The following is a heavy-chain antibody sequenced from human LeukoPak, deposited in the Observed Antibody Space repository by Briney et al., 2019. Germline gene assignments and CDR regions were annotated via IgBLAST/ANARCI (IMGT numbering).Heavy chain of an antibody. Sequence: GASVKVSCKASGGTFSSYAISWVRQAPGQGLEWMGRIIPILGIANYAQKFQGRVTITADKSTSTAYMELSSLRSEDTAVYYCASLPSEDDAFDIWGQGTMVTVSS. CDR1: GGTFSSYA. V-gene: IGHV1-69*04. D-gene: IGHD3-10*01. CDR3: ASLPSEDDAFDI. J-gene: IGHJ3*02. CDR2: IIPILGIA.